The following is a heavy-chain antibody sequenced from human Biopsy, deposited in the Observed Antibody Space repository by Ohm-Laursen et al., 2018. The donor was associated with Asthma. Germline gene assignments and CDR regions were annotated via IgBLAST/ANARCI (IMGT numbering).Heavy chain of an antibody. Sequence: SLRLSCAASGFPISNYGMHWVRHAPGKGLEWVAVMSYDDSQTRYADSVKGRVTISRDNSKNTLSLQMNSLRAEDTAVYYCARAYGGSFFSGAFDIWGQGTMVTVSS. CDR2: MSYDDSQT. D-gene: IGHD4-23*01. CDR3: ARAYGGSFFSGAFDI. J-gene: IGHJ3*02. CDR1: GFPISNYG. V-gene: IGHV3-33*05.